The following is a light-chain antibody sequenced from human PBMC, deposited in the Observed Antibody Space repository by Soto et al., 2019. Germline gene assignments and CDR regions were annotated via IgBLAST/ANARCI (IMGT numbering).Light chain of an antibody. V-gene: IGKV1-5*03. CDR3: QQYSSHST. CDR1: QSISSW. J-gene: IGKJ1*01. CDR2: QAS. Sequence: DIPMTQSPSTVSAYVGDSVTITCRASQSISSWLAWYQQKPGKAPNLLIYQASSLENGVPSRFSGSGSGTEFSLTISSLQPDDFATYYCQQYSSHSTFGQGTKVDIK.